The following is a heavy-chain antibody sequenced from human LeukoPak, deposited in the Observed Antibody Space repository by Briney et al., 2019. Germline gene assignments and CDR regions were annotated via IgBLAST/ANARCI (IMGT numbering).Heavy chain of an antibody. CDR2: INHSGST. CDR3: ARCVAVAGIPFDY. J-gene: IGHJ4*02. Sequence: SETLSLTCAVYGGSSSGYYWSWIRQPPGKGLEWIGEINHSGSTYYNPSLKSRVTISVDTSKNQFSLKLSSVTAADTAVYYCARCVAVAGIPFDYWGQGTLVTVSS. CDR1: GGSSSGYY. V-gene: IGHV4-34*01. D-gene: IGHD6-19*01.